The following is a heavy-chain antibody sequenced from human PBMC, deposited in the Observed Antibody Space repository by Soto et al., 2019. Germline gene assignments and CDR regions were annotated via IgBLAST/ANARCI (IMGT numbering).Heavy chain of an antibody. Sequence: RGESLKISCKGSGYSFTSYWISWVRQMPGKGLEWMGRIDPSDSYTNYSPSFQGHVTIPADKSISTAYLQWSSLKASDTAMYYCARHVDTMIVVVSSKNVLGGDYFVYWGQGTLVTVSS. D-gene: IGHD3-22*01. CDR2: IDPSDSYT. CDR1: GYSFTSYW. CDR3: ARHVDTMIVVVSSKNVLGGDYFVY. V-gene: IGHV5-10-1*01. J-gene: IGHJ4*02.